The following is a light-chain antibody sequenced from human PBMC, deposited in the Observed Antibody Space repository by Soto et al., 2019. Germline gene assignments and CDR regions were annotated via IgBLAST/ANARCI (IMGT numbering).Light chain of an antibody. V-gene: IGLV1-40*01. J-gene: IGLJ2*01. CDR1: STNIGAGYD. Sequence: QPVLTQPPSVSGAPGQRVTISCTGSSTNIGAGYDVHWYQQLPGTAPKLHIYGNTIRPSGVPDRFSGSKSGTSASLAITGLQAEDEADYYCQSYDKTLSGVVFGGGTKLTVL. CDR2: GNT. CDR3: QSYDKTLSGVV.